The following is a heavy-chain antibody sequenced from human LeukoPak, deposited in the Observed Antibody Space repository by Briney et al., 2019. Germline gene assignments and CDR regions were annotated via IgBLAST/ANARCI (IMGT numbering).Heavy chain of an antibody. V-gene: IGHV4-34*01. CDR2: INHSGST. J-gene: IGHJ4*02. D-gene: IGHD3-22*01. CDR1: GVSFSGYY. CDR3: VRDHYYDSSGVRKNFDY. Sequence: SETLSLTCAVYGVSFSGYYWNWIRQPPGKGLEWIGEINHSGSTNYNPSLKSRVTISVDTSKNQFSLKLSSVTAADTAVYYCVRDHYYDSSGVRKNFDYWGQGTLVTVSS.